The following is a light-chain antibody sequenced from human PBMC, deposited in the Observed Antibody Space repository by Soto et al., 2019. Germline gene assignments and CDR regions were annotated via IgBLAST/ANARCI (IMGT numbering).Light chain of an antibody. CDR2: GAS. CDR3: EQYNSCPPLYT. Sequence: EIVMTQSPATLSVSPGEGATLSCRASQSVSHNLSWYQQKPGQAPRLLIYGASTRATGIPTRFSGSGSGTEFTLTISSLQSEDFAVYYCEQYNSCPPLYTFGHGTKLEIK. CDR1: QSVSHN. V-gene: IGKV3-15*01. J-gene: IGKJ2*01.